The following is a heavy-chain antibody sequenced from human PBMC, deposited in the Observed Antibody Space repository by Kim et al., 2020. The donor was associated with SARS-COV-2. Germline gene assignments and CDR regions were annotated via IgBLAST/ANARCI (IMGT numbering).Heavy chain of an antibody. V-gene: IGHV3-23*02. J-gene: IGHJ6*04. D-gene: IGHD3-10*01. CDR3: ARVRGVSVSDEPGADV. CDR1: GFSFNNYG. Sequence: GGSLRLSCVASGFSFNNYGMTWVRQSPGKGLEWVSAINYNGGETHYGDSVKGRFTVSRDNPKNTHYLQMNSRRVEDTAIYYCARVRGVSVSDEPGADVWSEGTSASLSS. CDR2: INYNGGET.